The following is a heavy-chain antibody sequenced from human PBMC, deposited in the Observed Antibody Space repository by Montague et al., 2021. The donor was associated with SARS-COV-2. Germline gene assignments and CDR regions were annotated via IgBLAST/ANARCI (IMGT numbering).Heavy chain of an antibody. V-gene: IGHV3-30*04. J-gene: IGHJ6*03. CDR2: LSYDGSNK. Sequence: SLRLSCAASGFTFSSYAMHWVRQAPGKGLEWVAVLSYDGSNKYYVDSVKGRFTISRDNSENTLFLQMNSLRAEDTAVYYCARDPLLTIFGSYYYYYMDVWGKGTTVTVSS. CDR1: GFTFSSYA. D-gene: IGHD3-3*01. CDR3: ARDPLLTIFGSYYYYYMDV.